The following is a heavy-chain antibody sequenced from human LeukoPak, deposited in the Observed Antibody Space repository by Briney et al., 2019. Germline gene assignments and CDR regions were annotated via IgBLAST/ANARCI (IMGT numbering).Heavy chain of an antibody. CDR1: GASISSYY. CDR3: ARGDYYYYFYMDV. V-gene: IGHV4-59*01. CDR2: IYYSGST. J-gene: IGHJ6*03. Sequence: SETLSLTCTVSGASISSYYWSWIRQPPGKGLEWIGYIYYSGSTNYNPSLKSRVTISVDTSKNQFSLRLSSVTAADTAVYYCARGDYYYYFYMDVWGKGTTVTLSS.